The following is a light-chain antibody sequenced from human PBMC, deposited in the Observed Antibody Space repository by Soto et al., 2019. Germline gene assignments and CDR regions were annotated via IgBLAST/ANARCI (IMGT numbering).Light chain of an antibody. V-gene: IGKV1-9*01. J-gene: IGKJ4*01. Sequence: DIQLTQSPSFLSASVADRVTITCRASQGINDCLAWYQQKPGKAPKLLIYAASTLQSEVPSRFSGSASGTEFTLTISSLQPEDFATYYCQQFNTYPLTFGGGTKVEVK. CDR3: QQFNTYPLT. CDR2: AAS. CDR1: QGINDC.